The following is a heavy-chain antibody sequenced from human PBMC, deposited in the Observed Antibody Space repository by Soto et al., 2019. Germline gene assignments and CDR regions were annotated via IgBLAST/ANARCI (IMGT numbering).Heavy chain of an antibody. Sequence: QVQLVESGGGVVQPGRSLRLSCAASGFTFSSYGMHWVRQAPGKGLEWVAVIWYDGSNKYYADSVKGRFTISRDNSKSTLYLQMNRLRAEDTAVYYCARPTYYYGSGSYYRYWYFDLWGRGTLVTVSS. CDR1: GFTFSSYG. D-gene: IGHD3-10*01. CDR3: ARPTYYYGSGSYYRYWYFDL. CDR2: IWYDGSNK. J-gene: IGHJ2*01. V-gene: IGHV3-33*01.